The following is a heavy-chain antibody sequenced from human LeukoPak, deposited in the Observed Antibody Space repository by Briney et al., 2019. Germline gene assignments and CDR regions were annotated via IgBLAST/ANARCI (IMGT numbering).Heavy chain of an antibody. CDR1: GYSISSGYY. V-gene: IGHV4-38-2*02. CDR3: ARVRRVGATPFDY. J-gene: IGHJ4*02. CDR2: FYHSGST. Sequence: SETLSLTCTVSGYSISSGYYWGWIRQPPGKGQEWIGSFYHSGSTYYNPSLKSRVTISLDTSKNQFSLKLSSVTAADTAVYYCARVRRVGATPFDYWGQGTLVTVSS. D-gene: IGHD1-26*01.